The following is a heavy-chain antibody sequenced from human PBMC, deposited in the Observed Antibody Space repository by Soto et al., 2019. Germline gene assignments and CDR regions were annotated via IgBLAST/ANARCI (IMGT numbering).Heavy chain of an antibody. Sequence: GASVKVSCKASGYTFTSYYMHWVRQAPGQGLEWMGIINPSGGSTSYAQKFQGRVTMTRDTSTSTVYMELSSLRSEDTAVYYCARGPRTTVTPGHFDYWGQGTLVTVSS. CDR2: INPSGGST. D-gene: IGHD4-17*01. CDR1: GYTFTSYY. CDR3: ARGPRTTVTPGHFDY. J-gene: IGHJ4*02. V-gene: IGHV1-46*01.